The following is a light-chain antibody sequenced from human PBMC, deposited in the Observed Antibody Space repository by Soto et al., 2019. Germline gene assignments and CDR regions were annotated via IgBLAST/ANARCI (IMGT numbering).Light chain of an antibody. V-gene: IGLV2-11*01. J-gene: IGLJ1*01. CDR1: SNDVGGYNY. CDR2: DVT. CDR3: CSYAGSYSLYV. Sequence: QSALTQPRSVSGSPGQSVTISCTGTSNDVGGYNYVSWYQQHPDKVPKLMIYDVTKRPPGVPDRFSGSKSANTASLTISGLQAEDEADYYCCSYAGSYSLYVFGTGTKVTVL.